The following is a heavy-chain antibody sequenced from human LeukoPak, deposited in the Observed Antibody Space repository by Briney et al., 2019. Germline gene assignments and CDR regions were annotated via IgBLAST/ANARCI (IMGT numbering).Heavy chain of an antibody. Sequence: GGSLRLSCAASGFTFSDYSMNWVRQAPGKGLEWISYIGIDSGNTNYADSVKGRFTISGDKAKNSLYLQMNSLRAEDTAVYYCARRRCGSTSCLFDYWGQGTLVTVSS. J-gene: IGHJ4*02. CDR1: GFTFSDYS. CDR3: ARRRCGSTSCLFDY. V-gene: IGHV3-48*01. CDR2: IGIDSGNT. D-gene: IGHD2-2*01.